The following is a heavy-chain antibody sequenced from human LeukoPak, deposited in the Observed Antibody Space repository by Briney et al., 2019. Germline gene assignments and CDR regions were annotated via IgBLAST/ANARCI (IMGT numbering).Heavy chain of an antibody. V-gene: IGHV1-2*02. D-gene: IGHD2-15*01. J-gene: IGHJ5*02. CDR3: ARDTWDIVVVVAGFDP. Sequence: AASVKVSCKASGYTFTGYYMHWVRQAPGQGLEWMVWINPNSGGTNYAQKFQGRVTMTRDTSISTAYMELSRLRSDDTAVYYCARDTWDIVVVVAGFDPWGQGTLVTVSS. CDR2: INPNSGGT. CDR1: GYTFTGYY.